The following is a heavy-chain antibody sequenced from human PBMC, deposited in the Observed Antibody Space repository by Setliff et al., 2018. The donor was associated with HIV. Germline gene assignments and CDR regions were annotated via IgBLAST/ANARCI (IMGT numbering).Heavy chain of an antibody. CDR2: ISGSGGVK. Sequence: KPGGSLRLSCAASGFTFSSYGMHWVRQAPGKGLEWVSFISGSGGVKYYSDSMKGRFIISRDNAKNSVSLQMNSLRAEDTAVYYCARATGITMIVVVITGADYWGQGTLVTVSS. CDR3: ARATGITMIVVVITGADY. CDR1: GFTFSSYG. J-gene: IGHJ4*02. D-gene: IGHD3-22*01. V-gene: IGHV3-21*01.